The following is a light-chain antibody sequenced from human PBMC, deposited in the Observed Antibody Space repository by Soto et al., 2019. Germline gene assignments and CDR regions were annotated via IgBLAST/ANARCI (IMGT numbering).Light chain of an antibody. CDR3: QKYNSAPGT. Sequence: EIVLTQSPGTLSLSPGDRATLSCRASQSVSSNFLAWYQQKPGQAPRLLIYGASIRATGIPDRFSGSGSGTDFTLTISSLQPEDVATYYCQKYNSAPGTFGQGTKVEIK. V-gene: IGKV3-20*01. CDR1: QSVSSNF. CDR2: GAS. J-gene: IGKJ1*01.